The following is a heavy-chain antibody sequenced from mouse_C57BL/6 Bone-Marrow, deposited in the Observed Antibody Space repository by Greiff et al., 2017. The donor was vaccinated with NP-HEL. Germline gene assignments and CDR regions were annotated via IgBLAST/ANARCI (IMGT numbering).Heavy chain of an antibody. CDR1: GYTFTDYE. Sequence: VQLQQSGPELVKPGASVTLSCKASGYTFTDYEMHWVKQTPVHGLEWIGAIDPETGGTAYNQKFKGKAILTADKSSSTAYMELRSLTSEDSAVYYCTRDYGSSYGWYFDVWGTGTTVTVSS. J-gene: IGHJ1*03. V-gene: IGHV1-15*01. CDR2: IDPETGGT. CDR3: TRDYGSSYGWYFDV. D-gene: IGHD1-1*01.